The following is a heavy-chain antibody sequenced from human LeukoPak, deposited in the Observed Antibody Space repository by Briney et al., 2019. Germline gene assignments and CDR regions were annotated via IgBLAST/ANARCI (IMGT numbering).Heavy chain of an antibody. CDR1: GGSISSYY. V-gene: IGHV4-59*08. D-gene: IGHD3-3*01. Sequence: PSETLSLTCTVSGGSISSYYWSWIRQPPGKGLEWIGYIYYSGSTNYNPSLKSRVTISVDTSKNQFSLKLSSVTAADTAVYYCARLLEWTNWFDPWGQGTLVTVSS. J-gene: IGHJ5*02. CDR3: ARLLEWTNWFDP. CDR2: IYYSGST.